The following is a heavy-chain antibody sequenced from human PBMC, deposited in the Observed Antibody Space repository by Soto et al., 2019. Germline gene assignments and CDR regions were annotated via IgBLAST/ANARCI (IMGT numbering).Heavy chain of an antibody. V-gene: IGHV1-18*01. CDR2: ISAYNGNT. CDR1: GLTLTSYG. J-gene: IGHJ3*02. CDR3: ARDMSYYGSGSYLTHAFDI. Sequence: APVKVSCKAFGLTLTSYGISWVGQAPGQGVGWMGWISAYNGNTNYAQKLQGRVTMTTDTSTSTAYMELRSLRSDDTAVYYCARDMSYYGSGSYLTHAFDIWGQGTMVTVSS. D-gene: IGHD3-10*01.